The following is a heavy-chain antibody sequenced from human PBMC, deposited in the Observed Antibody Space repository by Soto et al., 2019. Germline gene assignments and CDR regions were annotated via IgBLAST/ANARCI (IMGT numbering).Heavy chain of an antibody. Sequence: EVQLLESGGGLVQPGGSLRLSCEGSGFIFSIYAMSWVRQAPGKGLEWVSGISGGGGSTNYADSVKGRFTISRDNSKNTLYLQMNSLRAEDTAVYYCAKDGAVLRFLDWGPFQCWGQGTLVTVSS. CDR2: ISGGGGST. CDR1: GFIFSIYA. V-gene: IGHV3-23*01. D-gene: IGHD3-3*01. CDR3: AKDGAVLRFLDWGPFQC. J-gene: IGHJ1*01.